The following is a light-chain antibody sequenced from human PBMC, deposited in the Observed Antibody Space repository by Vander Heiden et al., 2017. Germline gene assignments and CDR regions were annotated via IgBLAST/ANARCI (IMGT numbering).Light chain of an antibody. V-gene: IGKV3-15*01. Sequence: EIVMTQSPATLPVSPGARATFSCRASQSVSSNLAWYQQKPGQAPRLLIYGASTRATGIPARFSGSGSGTEFTLTISSLQSEDFAVYYCQQYNNWPPWTFGQGTKVEIK. J-gene: IGKJ1*01. CDR1: QSVSSN. CDR3: QQYNNWPPWT. CDR2: GAS.